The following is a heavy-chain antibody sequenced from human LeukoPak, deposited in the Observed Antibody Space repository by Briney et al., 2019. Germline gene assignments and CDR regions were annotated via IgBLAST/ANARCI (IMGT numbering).Heavy chain of an antibody. CDR3: ARGLTTVTFYSDY. CDR2: INHSGST. CDR1: GGSFSGYY. Sequence: PSETLSLTCAVYGGSFSGYYWSWIRQPPGKGLEWIGEINHSGSTNYNPSLKSRVTISVDTSKNQFSLKLSSVTAADTAVYYCARGLTTVTFYSDYWGQGTLVTVSS. J-gene: IGHJ4*02. D-gene: IGHD4-17*01. V-gene: IGHV4-34*01.